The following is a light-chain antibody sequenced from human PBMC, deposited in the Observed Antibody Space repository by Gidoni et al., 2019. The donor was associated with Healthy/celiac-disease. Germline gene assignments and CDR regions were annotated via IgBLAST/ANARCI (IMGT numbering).Light chain of an antibody. CDR2: LGS. CDR1: QSHLHSNGYNY. V-gene: IGKV2-28*01. CDR3: MQALQTPLT. J-gene: IGKJ4*01. Sequence: DIVMTQSPLSLPVTPGEPASISCRSSQSHLHSNGYNYLDWYLQKPGQSPQLLIYLGSNRASGVPDRFSGSGSGTDFTLKISRVEAEDVGVYYCMQALQTPLTFXGXTKVXIK.